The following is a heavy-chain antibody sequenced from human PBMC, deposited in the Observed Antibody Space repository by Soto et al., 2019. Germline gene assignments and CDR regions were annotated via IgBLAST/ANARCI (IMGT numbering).Heavy chain of an antibody. CDR1: GYTFAGYY. V-gene: IGHV1-2*02. Sequence: ASVKVSCKTSGYTFAGYYIHWVRQAPGQGLEWMGWINPNSGGTDYAQKFQGRVTMTRDTSISTVYMELNRLRSDDTAVYYCARDQGVTSELFNYWGHGSLVTVSS. J-gene: IGHJ4*01. CDR2: INPNSGGT. CDR3: ARDQGVTSELFNY. D-gene: IGHD3-10*01.